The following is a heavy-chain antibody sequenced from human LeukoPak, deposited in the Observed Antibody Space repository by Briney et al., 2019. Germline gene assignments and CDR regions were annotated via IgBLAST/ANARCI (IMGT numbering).Heavy chain of an antibody. CDR2: IYYSGST. Sequence: SETLSLTCTVSGGSISSSSYYWGWIRQPPGKGLEWIGSIYYSGSTYYNPSLKSRVTISVDTSKNQFSLKLSSVTAADTAVYYCARRRIAEAAAFDIWGQGTMVTVSS. J-gene: IGHJ3*02. CDR3: ARRRIAEAAAFDI. D-gene: IGHD6-19*01. CDR1: GGSISSSSYY. V-gene: IGHV4-39*01.